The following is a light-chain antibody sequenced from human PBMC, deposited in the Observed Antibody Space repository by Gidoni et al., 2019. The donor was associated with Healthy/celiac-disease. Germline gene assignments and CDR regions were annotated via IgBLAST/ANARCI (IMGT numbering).Light chain of an antibody. V-gene: IGLV2-23*02. CDR2: EVS. CDR1: SSDVGSYNL. Sequence: QSALTQPASVSGSPGPSITISCTGTSSDVGSYNLVSWYQQHPGKAPKLMIYEVSKRPSGVSNRFSGSKSGNTASLTISGPQAEDEADYYCCSYAGSSTFVVFGGGTKLTVL. J-gene: IGLJ2*01. CDR3: CSYAGSSTFVV.